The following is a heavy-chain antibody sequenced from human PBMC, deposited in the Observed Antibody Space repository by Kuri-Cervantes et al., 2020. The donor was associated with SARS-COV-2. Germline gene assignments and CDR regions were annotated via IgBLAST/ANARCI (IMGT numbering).Heavy chain of an antibody. Sequence: GESLKISCTASGFTFGDYAMSWVRQAPGKGLEWVAFIRYDGSNKYYADSVKGRFTISRDNSKNTLYLQMNSLRAEDTAVYYCAKDPPPAGYWGQGTLVTVSS. CDR1: GFTFGDYA. CDR3: AKDPPPAGY. J-gene: IGHJ4*02. CDR2: IRYDGSNK. V-gene: IGHV3-30*02.